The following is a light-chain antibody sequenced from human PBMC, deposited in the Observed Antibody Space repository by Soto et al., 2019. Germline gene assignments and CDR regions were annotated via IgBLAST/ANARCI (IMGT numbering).Light chain of an antibody. V-gene: IGKV3-15*01. J-gene: IGKJ4*01. CDR1: RHVGSN. CDR2: GAS. Sequence: EIVMTQSPDTVSVSAGEKVTLSCRASRHVGSNLAWYQQKPGQVPRLLMSGASTRATGTPARFSSSRSGTEFTLTISSLQSEDLAVYYCQQYNNWPSFGGGTKVEIK. CDR3: QQYNNWPS.